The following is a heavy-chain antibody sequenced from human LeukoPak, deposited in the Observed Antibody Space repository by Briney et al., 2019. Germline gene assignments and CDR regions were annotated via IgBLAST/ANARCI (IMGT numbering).Heavy chain of an antibody. J-gene: IGHJ4*02. CDR3: AKQLGYCSDGSCYFPY. D-gene: IGHD2-15*01. Sequence: GRSLRLSCAASGFTFSSSAMSWVRQAPGKGLEWVSAISNNGGYTYYADFVQGRFTISRDNSKSTLCPQMNSLRAEDTAVYYCAKQLGYCSDGSCYFPYWGQGTLVTVSS. CDR1: GFTFSSSA. CDR2: ISNNGGYT. V-gene: IGHV3-23*01.